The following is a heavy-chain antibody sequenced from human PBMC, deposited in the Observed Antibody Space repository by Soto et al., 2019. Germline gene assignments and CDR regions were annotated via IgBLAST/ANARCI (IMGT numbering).Heavy chain of an antibody. Sequence: PGGSLRLSCAASGFTFSSYAMSWVRQAPGKGLEWVSAISGSGGSTYYADSVKGRFTISRDNSKNTLYLQMNSLRAEDTAVYYCAKGPSSIFGVVIEWENGMDVWGQGTTVTVSS. CDR2: ISGSGGST. CDR3: AKGPSSIFGVVIEWENGMDV. D-gene: IGHD3-3*01. V-gene: IGHV3-23*01. CDR1: GFTFSSYA. J-gene: IGHJ6*02.